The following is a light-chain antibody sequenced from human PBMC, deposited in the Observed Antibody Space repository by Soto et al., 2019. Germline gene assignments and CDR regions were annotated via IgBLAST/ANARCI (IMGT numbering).Light chain of an antibody. Sequence: DIQVAQSPSTLSASVGGRVTSTCRASQSISSWLAWYQQKPGKAPKLLIYDAPSLESGVPSRFSGSGSGTEFTLTITSLQSEDFAVYYCQQYNNWPWTFGQGTKVDIK. CDR2: DAP. CDR3: QQYNNWPWT. CDR1: QSISSW. J-gene: IGKJ1*01. V-gene: IGKV1-5*01.